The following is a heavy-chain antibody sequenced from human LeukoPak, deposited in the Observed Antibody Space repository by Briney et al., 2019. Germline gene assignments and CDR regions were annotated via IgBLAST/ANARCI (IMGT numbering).Heavy chain of an antibody. Sequence: GGSLRLSCAASGFTLSSYSMNWVRQAPGKGLEWVSSISGSSSYIYYADSVKGRFTVSRDNAKNSLYLQMNSLRAEDTAVYFCAREGIEGASEPHYFDHWGHGTLVTLSS. D-gene: IGHD1-26*01. CDR2: ISGSSSYI. J-gene: IGHJ4*01. CDR1: GFTLSSYS. V-gene: IGHV3-21*01. CDR3: AREGIEGASEPHYFDH.